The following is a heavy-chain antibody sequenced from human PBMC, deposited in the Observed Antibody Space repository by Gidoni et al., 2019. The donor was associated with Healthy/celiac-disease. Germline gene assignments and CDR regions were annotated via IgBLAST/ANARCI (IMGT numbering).Heavy chain of an antibody. J-gene: IGHJ4*02. D-gene: IGHD4-17*01. V-gene: IGHV1-8*01. Sequence: QVQLVQSGAELKKPGASLKVSSTASGYTFTSYDINWVRQATGQGLEWMGWMNPNSGNTGYAQKFQGRVTMTRNTSISTAYMELSSLRSEDTAVYYCARGLKTTVTTPGYWGQGTLVTVSS. CDR2: MNPNSGNT. CDR1: GYTFTSYD. CDR3: ARGLKTTVTTPGY.